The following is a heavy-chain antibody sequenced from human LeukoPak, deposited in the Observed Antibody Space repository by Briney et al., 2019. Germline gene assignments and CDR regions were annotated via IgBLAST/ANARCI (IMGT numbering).Heavy chain of an antibody. Sequence: GGSLRLSCAASGFTFSSYGMHWVRQTPGKGLEWVAFIRYDGNNKYYADSMKGRFTISRDNSKNTLYLQMNSLRAEDTAVYYCAKDTIFEGERASGYWGQGTLVTVSS. CDR1: GFTFSSYG. V-gene: IGHV3-30*02. CDR2: IRYDGNNK. J-gene: IGHJ4*02. D-gene: IGHD3-3*01. CDR3: AKDTIFEGERASGY.